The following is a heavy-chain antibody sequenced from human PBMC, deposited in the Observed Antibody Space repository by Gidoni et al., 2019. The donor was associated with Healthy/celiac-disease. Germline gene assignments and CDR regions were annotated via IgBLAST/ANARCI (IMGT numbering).Heavy chain of an antibody. CDR1: GFTFSSYG. V-gene: IGHV3-33*01. CDR3: ARARAGYGSGSYYNVAYYGMDV. J-gene: IGHJ6*02. CDR2: KWYDGSNK. Sequence: QVQLVESGGGVVQPGRSLRLSCAASGFTFSSYGMHWVRQAPGKGLEWVAVKWYDGSNKYYADSVKGRFTISRDNSKNTLYLQMNSLRAEDTAVYYCARARAGYGSGSYYNVAYYGMDVWGQGTTVTVSS. D-gene: IGHD3-10*01.